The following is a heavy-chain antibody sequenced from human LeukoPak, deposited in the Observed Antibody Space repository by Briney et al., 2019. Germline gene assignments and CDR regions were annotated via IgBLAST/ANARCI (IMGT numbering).Heavy chain of an antibody. CDR2: IYSCGST. Sequence: TGGSLRLSCAASGFTVSSNYMSWVRQAPGKGLEWVSVIYSCGSTYYADSVKGRFTISRDNSKNTLYLQMNSLRAEDTAVYYCARDSIGHRRFIVYYYYGMDVWGQGTTVTVSS. CDR3: ARDSIGHRRFIVYYYYGMDV. J-gene: IGHJ6*02. CDR1: GFTVSSNY. D-gene: IGHD2-15*01. V-gene: IGHV3-66*01.